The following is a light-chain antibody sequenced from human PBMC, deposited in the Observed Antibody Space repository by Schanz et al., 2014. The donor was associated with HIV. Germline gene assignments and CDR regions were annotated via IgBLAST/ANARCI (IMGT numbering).Light chain of an antibody. CDR1: QSVSSN. CDR3: QQYGSSYT. V-gene: IGKV3-20*01. J-gene: IGKJ2*01. Sequence: EIVMTQSPATLSLSPGERATVSCRASQSVSSNLAWYQQKPGQAPRLVIYATSTRAAGIPDRFSGTGSGTDFTLTISSLEPEDFAVYYCQQYGSSYTFGQGTELEI. CDR2: ATS.